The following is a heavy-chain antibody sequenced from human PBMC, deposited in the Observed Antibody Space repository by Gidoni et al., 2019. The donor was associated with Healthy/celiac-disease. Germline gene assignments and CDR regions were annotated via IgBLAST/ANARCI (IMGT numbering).Heavy chain of an antibody. Sequence: QLQLQESGPGLVKPSETLSLTCTDSGGPISSSSYYWGWIRQPPGKGLEWIGSIYYSGRTDCNPSLKSRVTISVDTSKNQFSLKLSSVTAADTAVYYCASRYCSGGSCYSRGLDWFDPWGQGTLVTVSS. CDR2: IYYSGRT. CDR3: ASRYCSGGSCYSRGLDWFDP. V-gene: IGHV4-39*07. D-gene: IGHD2-15*01. CDR1: GGPISSSSYY. J-gene: IGHJ5*02.